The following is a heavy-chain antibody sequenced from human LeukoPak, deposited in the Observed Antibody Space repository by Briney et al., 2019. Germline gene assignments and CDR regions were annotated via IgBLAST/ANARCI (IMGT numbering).Heavy chain of an antibody. Sequence: GASVKVSCKASGYTFTGYYMHWVRQAPGQGLEWMGWINPNSGGTNYAQKFQGRVTMTRDTSISTAYMELSRLRSDDTAVYYCARSAVDTAMGADFDYWGQGTLVTVSS. CDR2: INPNSGGT. CDR3: ARSAVDTAMGADFDY. J-gene: IGHJ4*02. D-gene: IGHD5-18*01. V-gene: IGHV1-2*02. CDR1: GYTFTGYY.